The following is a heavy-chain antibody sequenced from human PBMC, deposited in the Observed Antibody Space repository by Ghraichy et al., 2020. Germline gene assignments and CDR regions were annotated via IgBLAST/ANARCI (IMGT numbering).Heavy chain of an antibody. CDR3: AREGHSYYSGSYYAF. CDR2: ISAPGNT. CDR1: GGSISSYF. J-gene: IGHJ4*02. Sequence: SETLSLTCTVSGGSISSYFWTWIRHPAGKGLEWIGRISAPGNTNYNPSLKSRVTMSVDTSKNQFSLKLSSLTAADTAVYYCAREGHSYYSGSYYAFWGQGALVTVSS. V-gene: IGHV4-4*07. D-gene: IGHD3-10*01.